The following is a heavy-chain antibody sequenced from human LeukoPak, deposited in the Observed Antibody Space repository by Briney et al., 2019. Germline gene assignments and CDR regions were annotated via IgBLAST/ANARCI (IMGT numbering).Heavy chain of an antibody. CDR3: AKTFLTAYDTYFYYYGLDV. J-gene: IGHJ6*02. CDR1: GDTFISYV. CDR2: INPVFGTA. V-gene: IGHV1-69*01. D-gene: IGHD3-9*01. Sequence: SVKVSCKASGDTFISYVISWVRQAPGQGLEWMGGINPVFGTAHYAQKFQDRVTITADESTSTAYMELSGLRPEDTAVYYCAKTFLTAYDTYFYYYGLDVWGQGTPVTVSS.